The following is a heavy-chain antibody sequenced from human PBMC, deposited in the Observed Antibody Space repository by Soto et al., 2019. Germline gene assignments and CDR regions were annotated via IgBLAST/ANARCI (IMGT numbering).Heavy chain of an antibody. CDR1: GGSISRGGYY. CDR2: IYYSGST. J-gene: IGHJ2*01. D-gene: IGHD3-22*01. Sequence: TLSLTCTVSGGSISRGGYYWSWIRPHPGKGLEWIGYIYYSGSTYYNPSLKSRVTISVDTSKNQFSLKLSSVTAADTAVYYCARGGELVVVNLPDWYFDLWGRGTLVTVSS. V-gene: IGHV4-31*03. CDR3: ARGGELVVVNLPDWYFDL.